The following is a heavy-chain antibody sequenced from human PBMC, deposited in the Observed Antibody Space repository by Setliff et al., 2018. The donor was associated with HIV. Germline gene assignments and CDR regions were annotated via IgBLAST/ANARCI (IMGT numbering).Heavy chain of an antibody. CDR3: ARVFYDATDYYAPLFDY. CDR1: GYSISSGYY. Sequence: SETLSLTCAVSGYSISSGYYWGWIRQPPGKGLEWIGRVSSRGDTNYNPSLKSRVTMSVDTSKNQFSLKLTSVTASDTAVYFCARVFYDATDYYAPLFDYWGQGTLVTVSS. D-gene: IGHD3-22*01. CDR2: VSSRGDT. J-gene: IGHJ4*02. V-gene: IGHV4-38-2*01.